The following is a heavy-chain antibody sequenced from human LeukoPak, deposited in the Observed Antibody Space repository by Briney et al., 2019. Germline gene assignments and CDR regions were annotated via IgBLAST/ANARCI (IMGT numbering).Heavy chain of an antibody. Sequence: GGSLRLSXAASGFTVSSNYMSWVRQAPGKGLEWVSLIYSTGSTYYADPVRGRFTISRDNSKNTLYLQMNSLRAEDTAVYYCARDSSYYYYYMDVWGKGTTVIVSS. V-gene: IGHV3-53*01. CDR2: IYSTGST. CDR3: ARDSSYYYYYMDV. CDR1: GFTVSSNY. J-gene: IGHJ6*03.